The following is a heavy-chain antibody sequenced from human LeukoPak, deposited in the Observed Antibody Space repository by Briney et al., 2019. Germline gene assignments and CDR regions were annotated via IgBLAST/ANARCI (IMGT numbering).Heavy chain of an antibody. CDR3: AKVSGSYCSSTSCYAGHYYYYYGMDV. D-gene: IGHD2-2*01. CDR2: ISGSGGSA. Sequence: PGGSLRLSCAASGFTFSSYAMSWVRQAPGKGLEWVSAISGSGGSAYYADSVKGRFTISRDNSKNTLYLQMNSLRAEDTAVYYCAKVSGSYCSSTSCYAGHYYYYYGMDVWGQGTTVTVSS. CDR1: GFTFSSYA. J-gene: IGHJ6*02. V-gene: IGHV3-23*01.